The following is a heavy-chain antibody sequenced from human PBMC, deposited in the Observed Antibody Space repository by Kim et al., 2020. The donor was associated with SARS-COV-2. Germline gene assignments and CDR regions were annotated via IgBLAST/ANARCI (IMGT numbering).Heavy chain of an antibody. D-gene: IGHD2-15*01. V-gene: IGHV5-51*01. CDR3: ARQGGYCSGGSCYGY. CDR1: GYSFTSYW. J-gene: IGHJ4*02. Sequence: GESLKISCKGSGYSFTSYWIGWVRQMPGKGLEWMGIIYPGDSDTRYSPSFQGQVTISADKSISTAYLQWSSLKASDTAMYYCARQGGYCSGGSCYGYWGQGNLVTVSS. CDR2: IYPGDSDT.